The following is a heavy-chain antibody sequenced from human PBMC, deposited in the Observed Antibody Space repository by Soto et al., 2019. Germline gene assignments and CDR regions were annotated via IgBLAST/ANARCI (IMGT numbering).Heavy chain of an antibody. Sequence: GSVKVCCKASGYPFTSYYLHLVRQAPGQGLEWMGIINPSGGSTSYAQKFQGRVTMTRYTSTSTVYMELSSLRSEDTAVYYCARGTGSFSQSRPTNWFDPWGQGTMVTVSS. CDR1: GYPFTSYY. V-gene: IGHV1-46*01. J-gene: IGHJ5*02. D-gene: IGHD1-1*01. CDR3: ARGTGSFSQSRPTNWFDP. CDR2: INPSGGST.